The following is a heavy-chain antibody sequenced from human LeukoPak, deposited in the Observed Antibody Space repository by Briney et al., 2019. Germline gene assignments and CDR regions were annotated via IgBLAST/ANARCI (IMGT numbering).Heavy chain of an antibody. J-gene: IGHJ4*02. Sequence: SETLSLTCAVYGGSFSGYYWSWIRQPPGKGLEWIGETNHSGSTNYNPSLKSRVTISVDTSKNQFSLKLSSVTAADTAVYYCARFHIGGKTKSYYYDSSGYYRTFDYWGQGTLVTVSS. V-gene: IGHV4-34*01. CDR2: TNHSGST. CDR3: ARFHIGGKTKSYYYDSSGYYRTFDY. CDR1: GGSFSGYY. D-gene: IGHD3-22*01.